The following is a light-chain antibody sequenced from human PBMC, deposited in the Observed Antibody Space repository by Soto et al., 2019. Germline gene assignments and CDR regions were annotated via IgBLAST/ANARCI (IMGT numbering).Light chain of an antibody. V-gene: IGLV2-14*01. CDR2: DVN. J-gene: IGLJ1*01. CDR1: SSDVGGYNY. CDR3: SSYTSSSTYV. Sequence: QSVLTQPASVSGSPGQSITISCTGTSSDVGGYNYVSWYQQHPGKAPKLVIYDVNNRPSGVSNRFSGSKSGNTVSLTISGLQAEDEADYYCSSYTSSSTYVFGTGTKLTVL.